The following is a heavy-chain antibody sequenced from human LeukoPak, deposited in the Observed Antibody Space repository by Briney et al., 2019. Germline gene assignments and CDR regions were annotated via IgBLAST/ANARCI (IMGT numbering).Heavy chain of an antibody. V-gene: IGHV1-69*04. CDR3: ARDQGLTAPPPYGLDV. J-gene: IGHJ6*02. CDR2: IIPVLNIT. Sequence: LVKVSCKTSGGTFSSSAITWVRQAPGQGLEWMGRIIPVLNITTYAQKFQGSVTITADTSTSTVYMELSSLRSEETAVYYCARDQGLTAPPPYGLDVWGQGTTVIVSS. CDR1: GGTFSSSA. D-gene: IGHD5-18*01.